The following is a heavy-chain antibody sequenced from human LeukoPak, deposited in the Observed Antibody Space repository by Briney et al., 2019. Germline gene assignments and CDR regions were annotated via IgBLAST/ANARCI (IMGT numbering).Heavy chain of an antibody. V-gene: IGHV1-46*01. CDR1: GYTFTIYY. J-gene: IGHJ5*02. CDR2: INPSGGST. Sequence: ASVTVSFKASGYTFTIYYMHWVRQAPGQGLEWMGIINPSGGSTSYAQKFQGRVTMTRDTSTSTVYMELSSLRSEDTAVYYCAREGATYNWFDPWGQGTLVTVSS. CDR3: AREGATYNWFDP. D-gene: IGHD1-26*01.